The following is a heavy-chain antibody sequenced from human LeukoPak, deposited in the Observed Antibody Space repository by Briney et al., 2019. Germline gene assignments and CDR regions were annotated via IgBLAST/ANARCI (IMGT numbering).Heavy chain of an antibody. CDR3: ARGGYDTVWPTTTRVSYYMDV. CDR1: GYTLTELS. Sequence: ASVKISCKVSGYTLTELSMHWVRQAPGKGLEWMGGFDPEDGETIYAQKFQGRVTITRNTSISTAYMELSSLRSEDTAVYYCARGGYDTVWPTTTRVSYYMDVWGKGTTVTVSS. J-gene: IGHJ6*03. D-gene: IGHD3-22*01. CDR2: FDPEDGET. V-gene: IGHV1-24*01.